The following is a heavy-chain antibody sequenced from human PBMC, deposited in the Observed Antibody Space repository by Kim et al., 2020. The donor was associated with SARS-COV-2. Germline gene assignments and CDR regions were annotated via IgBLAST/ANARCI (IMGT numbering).Heavy chain of an antibody. CDR2: ISYDGSNK. D-gene: IGHD6-13*01. CDR1: GFTFSSYG. CDR3: AKSLPYSSSWPRYYYYYYGMDV. V-gene: IGHV3-30*18. Sequence: GGSLRLSCAASGFTFSSYGMHWVRQAPGKGLEWVAVISYDGSNKYYADSVKGRFTISRDNSKNTLYLQMNSLRAEDTAVYYCAKSLPYSSSWPRYYYYYYGMDVWGQGTTVTVSS. J-gene: IGHJ6*02.